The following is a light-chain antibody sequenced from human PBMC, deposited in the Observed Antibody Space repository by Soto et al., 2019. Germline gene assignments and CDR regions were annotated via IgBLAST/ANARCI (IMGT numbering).Light chain of an antibody. J-gene: IGKJ2*01. Sequence: EIVMTQSPATLSVSPGERATLSCRASQSVSSNLAWYQQRPGQAPRLLIYGASTRATGIPARFSGSGSGAEFTLTISSLQSADVALYYCQQYNNWPPYTFGQGTKLEIK. V-gene: IGKV3-15*01. CDR2: GAS. CDR1: QSVSSN. CDR3: QQYNNWPPYT.